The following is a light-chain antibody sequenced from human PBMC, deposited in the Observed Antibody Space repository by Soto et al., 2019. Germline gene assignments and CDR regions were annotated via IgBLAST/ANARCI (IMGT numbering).Light chain of an antibody. Sequence: QSALAQPASVSGSPGQSITISCSGTSSDIGYYNYVSWYQQHPGKAPKLVLYEVSNRPSGVSNRFSGSKSGNTASLTISGLQAEDEGDYYCSSDRRNRDVLFGGGTKLTVL. V-gene: IGLV2-14*01. CDR2: EVS. J-gene: IGLJ3*02. CDR1: SSDIGYYNY. CDR3: SSDRRNRDVL.